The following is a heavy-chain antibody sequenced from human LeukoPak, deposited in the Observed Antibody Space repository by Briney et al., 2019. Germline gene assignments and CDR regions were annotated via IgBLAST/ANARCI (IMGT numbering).Heavy chain of an antibody. CDR1: GGSISSGSYY. D-gene: IGHD5-12*01. V-gene: IGHV4-39*07. CDR2: IYYSGST. Sequence: SETLSLTCTVSGGSISSGSYYWGWIRQPPGKGLEWIGSIYYSGSTYYNPSLKSRVTISVDTSKNQFSLKLSSVTAADTAVYYCARGRGKGSGSFDYWGQGTLVTVSS. J-gene: IGHJ4*02. CDR3: ARGRGKGSGSFDY.